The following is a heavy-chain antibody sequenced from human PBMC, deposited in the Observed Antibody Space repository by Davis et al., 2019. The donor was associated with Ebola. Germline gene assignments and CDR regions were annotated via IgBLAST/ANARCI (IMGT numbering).Heavy chain of an antibody. CDR1: GFTFSNYA. V-gene: IGHV3-49*04. Sequence: PGGSLRLSCAASGFTFSNYAMSWVRQAPGKGLEWVGFIRSKAYGGTTEYAASVKGRFTISRDDSKSIAYLQMNSLKTEDTAVYYCTRDLRYFDWSYYYGMDVWGQGTTVTVSS. CDR2: IRSKAYGGTT. J-gene: IGHJ6*02. D-gene: IGHD3-9*01. CDR3: TRDLRYFDWSYYYGMDV.